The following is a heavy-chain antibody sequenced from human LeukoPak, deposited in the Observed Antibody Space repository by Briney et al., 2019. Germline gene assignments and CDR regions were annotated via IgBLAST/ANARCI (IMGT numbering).Heavy chain of an antibody. CDR2: IYTSGST. V-gene: IGHV4-61*02. J-gene: IGHJ4*02. CDR1: GGSISSGSYY. D-gene: IGHD3-9*01. Sequence: PSETLSLTCTVSGGSISSGSYYWSWIRQPAGKGLEWIGRIYTSGSTNYNPSLKSRVTISVDTSKNQFSLKLSSVTAADTAVYYCARHREYDILIGYYNGRGPFDYWGQGILVTVSS. CDR3: ARHREYDILIGYYNGRGPFDY.